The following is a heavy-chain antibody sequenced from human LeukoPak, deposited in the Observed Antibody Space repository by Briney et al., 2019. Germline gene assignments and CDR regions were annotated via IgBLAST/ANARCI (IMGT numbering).Heavy chain of an antibody. CDR1: GGSISSSSYY. CDR2: IYYSGST. Sequence: SETLSLTCTVSGGSISSSSYYWGWIRQPPGKGLEWIGSIYYSGSTYYNPSLKSRVTISVDTSKNQFSLKLSSVTAADTAVYYCARLRLDYYYMDVWGKGTTVTVSS. CDR3: ARLRLDYYYMDV. J-gene: IGHJ6*03. V-gene: IGHV4-39*01.